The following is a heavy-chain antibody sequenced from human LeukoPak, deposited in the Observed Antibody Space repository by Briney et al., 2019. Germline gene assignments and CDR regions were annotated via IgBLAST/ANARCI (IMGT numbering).Heavy chain of an antibody. Sequence: SETLSLTCTVSGGSISSSSYYWGLIRQPPGKGLEWIGTIYYSGSTYYNPSLKSRVTISIDTSKNQFSLKLSSVTAADTAVYYCARQGSGNYLSPVNYWGQGTLVTVSS. CDR1: GGSISSSSYY. CDR3: ARQGSGNYLSPVNY. D-gene: IGHD1-26*01. J-gene: IGHJ4*02. V-gene: IGHV4-39*01. CDR2: IYYSGST.